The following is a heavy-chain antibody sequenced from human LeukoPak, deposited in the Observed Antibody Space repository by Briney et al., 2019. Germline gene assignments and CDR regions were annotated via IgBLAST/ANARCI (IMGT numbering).Heavy chain of an antibody. CDR2: ISSSSSYI. V-gene: IGHV3-21*01. D-gene: IGHD3-22*01. CDR1: GFTFSSYS. CDR3: AREHYYDSSGYYYKGYYFDY. J-gene: IGHJ4*02. Sequence: GGSLRLSCAASGFTFSSYSMNWVRQAPGKGLEWVSSISSSSSYIYYADSVKGQFTISRDNAKNSLYLQMNSLRAEDTAVYYCAREHYYDSSGYYYKGYYFDYWGQGTLVTVSS.